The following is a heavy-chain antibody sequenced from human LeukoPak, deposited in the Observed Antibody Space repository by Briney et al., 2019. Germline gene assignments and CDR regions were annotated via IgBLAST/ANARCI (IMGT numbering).Heavy chain of an antibody. Sequence: GGSLRLSCAASGFTFSDYYMSWIRQAPGKGLEWVSYISSSGSTIYYADPVKGRFTISRDNAKNSLYLQMNSLRAEDTAVYYCARERLRGIAAAGTDYWGQGTLVTVSS. CDR3: ARERLRGIAAAGTDY. CDR2: ISSSGSTI. V-gene: IGHV3-11*01. CDR1: GFTFSDYY. J-gene: IGHJ4*02. D-gene: IGHD6-13*01.